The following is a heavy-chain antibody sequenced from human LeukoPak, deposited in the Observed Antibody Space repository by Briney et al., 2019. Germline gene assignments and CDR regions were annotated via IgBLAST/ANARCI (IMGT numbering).Heavy chain of an antibody. J-gene: IGHJ4*02. CDR2: IRDDGSNK. Sequence: GGSLRLSCAASGFTFSSYGMHWVRQAPGKGLEWVAFIRDDGSNKYYADSVKGRFTISRDNSKNTLYLQMNSLRAEDTAVYYCAKPSLVGAPYYFDYWGQGTLVTVSS. V-gene: IGHV3-30*02. CDR1: GFTFSSYG. D-gene: IGHD1-26*01. CDR3: AKPSLVGAPYYFDY.